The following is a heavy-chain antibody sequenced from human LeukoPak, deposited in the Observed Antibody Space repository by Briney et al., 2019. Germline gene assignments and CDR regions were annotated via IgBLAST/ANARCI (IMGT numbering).Heavy chain of an antibody. J-gene: IGHJ4*02. D-gene: IGHD1-1*01. Sequence: PGGSLRLSCAASGFTFSAYWMGWVRLTPGKGLEWVANIKRDGDEKYSVDSVKGRFTISRDNAKNSLYLQMNSLRAEDTAVYYCAGRDGYNSAPFDYWGQGTLVTVSS. V-gene: IGHV3-7*01. CDR3: AGRDGYNSAPFDY. CDR2: IKRDGDEK. CDR1: GFTFSAYW.